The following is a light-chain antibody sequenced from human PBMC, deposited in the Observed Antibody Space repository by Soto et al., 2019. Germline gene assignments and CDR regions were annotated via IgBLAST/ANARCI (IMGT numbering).Light chain of an antibody. V-gene: IGKV3-15*01. CDR1: QSARSS. CDR2: DVS. J-gene: IGKJ5*01. Sequence: EIVLTQSPATLSVSPVERSTLSCRASQSARSSLGWYQQKPGQPPSLLIYDVSIRATGIPARFNGSGSGTEFTLTISGLQSEDFAVYYCQQYNNWPPTFGQGTRLRL. CDR3: QQYNNWPPT.